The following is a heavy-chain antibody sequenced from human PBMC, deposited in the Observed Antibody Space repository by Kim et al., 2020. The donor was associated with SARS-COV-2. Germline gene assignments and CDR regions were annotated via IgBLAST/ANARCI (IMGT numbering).Heavy chain of an antibody. D-gene: IGHD5-12*01. Sequence: GGSLRLSCAASGFTFSSYGMHWVRQAPGKGLEWVAVISYDGSNKYYADSVKGRFTISRDNSKNTLYLQMNSLRAEDTAVYYCAKEVDSGYVLPEYDYYGMDVWGQGTTVTVSS. CDR3: AKEVDSGYVLPEYDYYGMDV. J-gene: IGHJ6*02. CDR1: GFTFSSYG. CDR2: ISYDGSNK. V-gene: IGHV3-30*18.